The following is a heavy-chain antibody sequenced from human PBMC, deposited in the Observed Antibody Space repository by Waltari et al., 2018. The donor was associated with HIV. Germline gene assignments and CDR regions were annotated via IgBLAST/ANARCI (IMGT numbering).Heavy chain of an antibody. CDR3: ARVYPWYYFDY. CDR2: ISSSGSTI. CDR1: GFTFGSYE. D-gene: IGHD2-15*01. V-gene: IGHV3-48*03. J-gene: IGHJ4*02. Sequence: EVQLVESGGGLVQHGGSLRLSCAASGFTFGSYEMNWVRQAPGKGLEWVSYISSSGSTIYYADSVKGRFTISRDNAKNSLYLQMNSLRAEDTAVYYCARVYPWYYFDYWGQGTLVTVSS.